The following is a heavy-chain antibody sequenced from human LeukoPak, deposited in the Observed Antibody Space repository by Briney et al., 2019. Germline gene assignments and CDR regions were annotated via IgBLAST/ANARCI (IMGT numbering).Heavy chain of an antibody. CDR3: ARGVVAAAGRTFDF. CDR2: IYYTGNT. V-gene: IGHV4-59*01. Sequence: SETLSLTCSVSGASMNKYYWTWIRQSPGKGLEWIGYIYYTGNTNYNPSLKSRVTISLDTSKNQFSLKLSSVTAADTAVYYCARGVVAAAGRTFDFWGQGTLVTVSS. D-gene: IGHD6-13*01. J-gene: IGHJ4*02. CDR1: GASMNKYY.